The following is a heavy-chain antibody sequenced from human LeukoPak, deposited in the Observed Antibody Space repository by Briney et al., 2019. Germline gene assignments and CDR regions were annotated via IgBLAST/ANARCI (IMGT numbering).Heavy chain of an antibody. V-gene: IGHV1-69*05. CDR2: IIPIFGTA. J-gene: IGHJ4*02. D-gene: IGHD1-26*01. Sequence: EASVKVSCKASGGTFSSHAISWVRQAPGQGLEWMGRIIPIFGTANYAQKFQGRVTITTDESTSTAYMELSSLRSEDTAVYYCARGSVATTVFDYWGQGTLVTVSS. CDR3: ARGSVATTVFDY. CDR1: GGTFSSHA.